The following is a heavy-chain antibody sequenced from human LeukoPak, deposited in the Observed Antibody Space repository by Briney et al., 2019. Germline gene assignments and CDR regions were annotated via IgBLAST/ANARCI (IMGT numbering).Heavy chain of an antibody. Sequence: GASVKVSCKASGYTFSDYYMHWVRQAPGQGPVYVGWINPSSGDTNVAQKFQGRVTMTRDTSISTAYMDLSGLRSDDTAIYYCTIGARGKYCTSDGCYGQFEWLGPWGQGTLVTVSS. CDR3: TIGARGKYCTSDGCYGQFEWLGP. J-gene: IGHJ5*02. D-gene: IGHD2-8*02. CDR2: INPSSGDT. V-gene: IGHV1-2*02. CDR1: GYTFSDYY.